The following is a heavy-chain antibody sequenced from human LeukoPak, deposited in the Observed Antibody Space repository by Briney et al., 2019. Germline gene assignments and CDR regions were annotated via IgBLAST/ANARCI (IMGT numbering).Heavy chain of an antibody. CDR2: MNPNSGNT. Sequence: ASVKVSCKASGYTFTSYDINWVRQATGQGLEWMGWMNPNSGNTGYAKKFQGRVTMTRNTSISTAYMELSSLRSEDTAVYYCARGFNSYGYYYYYYMDVWGKGTTVTVSS. CDR3: ARGFNSYGYYYYYYMDV. D-gene: IGHD5-18*01. CDR1: GYTFTSYD. V-gene: IGHV1-8*01. J-gene: IGHJ6*03.